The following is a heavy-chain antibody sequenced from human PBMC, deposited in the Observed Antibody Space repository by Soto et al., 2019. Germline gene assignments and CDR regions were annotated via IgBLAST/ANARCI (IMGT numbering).Heavy chain of an antibody. CDR1: GYSFTKYG. CDR2: ISPHSGDT. J-gene: IGHJ6*02. Sequence: QAQMMQSGPEVRQPGASVKVTCEPSGYSFTKYGVTWTRQVPGQDIEWMGRISPHSGDTEYAEKFQGRLTMNRDLATTTVYMELNTLQAADTALYYCAKLLTIIGPWAMDVWGQGTSVTVSS. CDR3: AKLLTIIGPWAMDV. D-gene: IGHD3-16*01. V-gene: IGHV1-18*01.